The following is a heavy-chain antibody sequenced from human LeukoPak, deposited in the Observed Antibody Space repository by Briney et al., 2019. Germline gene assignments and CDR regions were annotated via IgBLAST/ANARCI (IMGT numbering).Heavy chain of an antibody. CDR3: AKVVSGGHHDY. Sequence: ASVKVSCQASGYLFTNNDISGVRQAAGRGREWMGWMHPRSGNTGYAQKFQGRVTMTRDTSITTAYMEPSALRSEDTAVYYCAKVVSGGHHDYWGQGTLVTVSS. CDR1: GYLFTNND. D-gene: IGHD2-15*01. CDR2: MHPRSGNT. V-gene: IGHV1-8*01. J-gene: IGHJ4*02.